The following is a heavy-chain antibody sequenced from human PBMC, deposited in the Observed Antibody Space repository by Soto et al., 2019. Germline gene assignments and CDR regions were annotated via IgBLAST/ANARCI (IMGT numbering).Heavy chain of an antibody. CDR3: AGSVAGTFDP. CDR1: GGTFSSYA. D-gene: IGHD6-19*01. J-gene: IGHJ5*02. CDR2: IIPIFGTA. V-gene: IGHV1-69*13. Sequence: RASVKVSCKASGGTFSSYAISWVRQAPGQGLEWMGGIIPIFGTANYAQKFQGRATITADESTSTAYMELSSLRSEDTAVYYCAGSVAGTFDPWGQGTLVTVSS.